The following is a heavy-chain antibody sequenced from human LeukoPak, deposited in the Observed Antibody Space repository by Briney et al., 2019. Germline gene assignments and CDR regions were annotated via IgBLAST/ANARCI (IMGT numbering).Heavy chain of an antibody. D-gene: IGHD3-9*01. CDR1: GFTFSSYS. Sequence: GGSLRLSCAASGFTFSSYSMNWVRQAPGKGLEWVSSISSSSSYIYYADSVKGRFTISRDNAKNSLYLQMNSLRAEDTAVYYCARAPRYYDILTGYSMQEGFDIWGQGTMVTVSS. CDR3: ARAPRYYDILTGYSMQEGFDI. V-gene: IGHV3-21*01. J-gene: IGHJ3*02. CDR2: ISSSSSYI.